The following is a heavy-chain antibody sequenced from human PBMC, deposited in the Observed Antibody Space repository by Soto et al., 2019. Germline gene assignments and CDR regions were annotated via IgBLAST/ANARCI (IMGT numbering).Heavy chain of an antibody. CDR3: ASSKTYYYDSSGYPFDY. J-gene: IGHJ4*02. CDR1: GGTFSSYA. V-gene: IGHV1-69*13. CDR2: IIPIFGTA. Sequence: SVKVSCKASGGTFSSYAISWVRQAPGQGLEWMGGIIPIFGTANYAQKFQGRVTITADESTSTAYMELSSLRSEDTAVYYCASSKTYYYDSSGYPFDYWGQRTLVTVSS. D-gene: IGHD3-22*01.